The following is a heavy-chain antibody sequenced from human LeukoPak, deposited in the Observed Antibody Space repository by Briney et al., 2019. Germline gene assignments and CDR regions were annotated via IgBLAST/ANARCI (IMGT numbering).Heavy chain of an antibody. Sequence: SVKVSCKASGFTFTSSAMQWVRQARGQRLEWIGWIVVGSGNTNYAQKFQERVTITRDMSTSTAYMELSSLRSEDTAVYYCARDRMDTGTYFDYWGQGTLVTVSS. CDR3: ARDRMDTGTYFDY. D-gene: IGHD5-18*01. CDR1: GFTFTSSA. J-gene: IGHJ4*02. CDR2: IVVGSGNT. V-gene: IGHV1-58*02.